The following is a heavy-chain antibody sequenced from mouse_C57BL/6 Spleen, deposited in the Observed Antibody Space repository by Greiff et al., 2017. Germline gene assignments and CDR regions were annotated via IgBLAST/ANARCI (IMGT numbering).Heavy chain of an antibody. D-gene: IGHD1-1*01. J-gene: IGHJ1*03. CDR3: ARDHGYGSRWYFDV. CDR1: GFTFSSYA. CDR2: ISDGGSYT. Sequence: DVHLVESGGGLVKPGGSLKLSCAASGFTFSSYAMSWVRQTPEKRLEWVATISDGGSYTYYPDNVKGRFTISRDNAKNNLYLQMSHLKSEDTAMYYWARDHGYGSRWYFDVWGTGTTVTVSS. V-gene: IGHV5-4*01.